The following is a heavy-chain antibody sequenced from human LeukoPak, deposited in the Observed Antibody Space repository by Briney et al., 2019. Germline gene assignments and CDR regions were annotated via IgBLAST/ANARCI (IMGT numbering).Heavy chain of an antibody. CDR1: GYTFTSYG. CDR2: ISAYNGNT. D-gene: IGHD3-3*01. V-gene: IGHV1-18*01. CDR3: ARAAPDFWSGYGVDV. Sequence: ASVKVSCKASGYTFTSYGISWVRQAPGQGLEWMGWISAYNGNTNYAQKLQGRVTMTTDTSTSTAYMELRSLRSDDTAVYYCARAAPDFWSGYGVDVWGQGTTVTVSS. J-gene: IGHJ6*02.